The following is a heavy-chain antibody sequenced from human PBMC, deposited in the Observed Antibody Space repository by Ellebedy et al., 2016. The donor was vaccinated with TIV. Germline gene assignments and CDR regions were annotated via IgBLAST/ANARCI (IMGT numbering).Heavy chain of an antibody. CDR2: IYYSGST. CDR3: ARTSYYDSSGYPLFDY. D-gene: IGHD3-22*01. V-gene: IGHV4-39*07. CDR1: GGSISSSSYY. J-gene: IGHJ4*02. Sequence: MPSETLSLTCTVSGGSISSSSYYWGWIRQPPGKGLEWIGSIYYSGSTYYNPSLKSRVTMSVDSSRNQFSLKLSSVTAADTAVFYCARTSYYDSSGYPLFDYWGQGTLVTVSS.